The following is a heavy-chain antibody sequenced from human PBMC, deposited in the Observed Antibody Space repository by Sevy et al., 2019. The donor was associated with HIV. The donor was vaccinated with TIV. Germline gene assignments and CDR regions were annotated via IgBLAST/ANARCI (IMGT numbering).Heavy chain of an antibody. J-gene: IGHJ4*02. CDR1: GGSITSLY. D-gene: IGHD1-26*01. Sequence: SETLSLTCTVSGGSITSLYWNWIRQPPGKGLDWIATIYYKGNINYNPSLTSRFTLSLDTSKNQFSLRLSSVTAADTDMYYCAGENAWGRGYSWGQGTLVTVSS. V-gene: IGHV4-59*08. CDR2: IYYKGNI. CDR3: AGENAWGRGYS.